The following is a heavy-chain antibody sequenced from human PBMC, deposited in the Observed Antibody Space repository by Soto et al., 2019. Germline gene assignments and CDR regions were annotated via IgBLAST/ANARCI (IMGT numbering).Heavy chain of an antibody. J-gene: IGHJ6*02. CDR2: ISYSGST. CDR1: GGSISTYY. Sequence: SETLSLTCTVSGGSISTYYWSWIRQPPGKGLEWIGYISYSGSTNYNPSLKSRLTISVDTSKNLFSLKLSSVTAADTAVYYCARDAMTTVIPYYYYYGMDVWGQGTTVTVSS. V-gene: IGHV4-59*01. CDR3: ARDAMTTVIPYYYYYGMDV. D-gene: IGHD4-17*01.